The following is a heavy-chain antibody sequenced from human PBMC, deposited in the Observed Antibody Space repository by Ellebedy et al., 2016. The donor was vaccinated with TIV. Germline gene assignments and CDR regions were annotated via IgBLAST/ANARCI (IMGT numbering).Heavy chain of an antibody. CDR2: ISSDGGAT. CDR3: ATVRRWYGGNPL. J-gene: IGHJ4*02. D-gene: IGHD4/OR15-4a*01. CDR1: GFTFSSYA. Sequence: PGGSLRLSCAASGFTFSSYAMSWVRQAPGKGLEWVSAISSDGGATHYADSVKGRFTISRDNSKNTVYLQMNNLRAEDTAVFYCATVRRWYGGNPLWGQGTLVTVSS. V-gene: IGHV3-23*01.